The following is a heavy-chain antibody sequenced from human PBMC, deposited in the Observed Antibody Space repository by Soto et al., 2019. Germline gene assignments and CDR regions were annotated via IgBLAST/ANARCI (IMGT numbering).Heavy chain of an antibody. J-gene: IGHJ4*02. CDR1: GGSITTTNYY. CDR2: IFYTGDT. Sequence: QLQLQESGPGLVKPSETLSLTCTVSGGSITTTNYYWSWVRQSPGKGLEWIANIFYTGDTYYSPSLRGRVTVSVDTSKNKFSLKLRSVTAADTAMYYCASLQVPGNFDYWGQGSPVTVSS. CDR3: ASLQVPGNFDY. D-gene: IGHD6-13*01. V-gene: IGHV4-39*01.